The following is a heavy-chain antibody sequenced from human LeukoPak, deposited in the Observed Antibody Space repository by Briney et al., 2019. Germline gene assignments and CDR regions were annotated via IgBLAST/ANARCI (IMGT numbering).Heavy chain of an antibody. Sequence: GGSLRLSCAVSGFTVTNDYMNWVRQAPGRGLEWVSIIYSGGSTYYADSVKGRFTISRDSSNNTLFLQMTNLRAEDSGLYYCATDVRSSPLEFWGHGTLVTVSS. CDR2: IYSGGST. V-gene: IGHV3-66*01. J-gene: IGHJ4*01. CDR1: GFTVTNDY. CDR3: ATDVRSSPLEF. D-gene: IGHD6-19*01.